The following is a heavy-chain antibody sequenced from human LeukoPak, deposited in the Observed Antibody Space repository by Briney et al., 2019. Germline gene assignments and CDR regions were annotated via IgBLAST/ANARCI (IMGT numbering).Heavy chain of an antibody. CDR3: VAGTTRGRENY. D-gene: IGHD1-1*01. CDR1: GGTFSSYA. Sequence: SVKVSCKASGGTFSSYAISWVRQAPGQGLEWMGGIIPIFGTANYAQKFQERVTITRDMSTSTAYMELSSLRSEDTAVYYCVAGTTRGRENYWGQGTLVTVSS. J-gene: IGHJ4*02. V-gene: IGHV1-69*05. CDR2: IIPIFGTA.